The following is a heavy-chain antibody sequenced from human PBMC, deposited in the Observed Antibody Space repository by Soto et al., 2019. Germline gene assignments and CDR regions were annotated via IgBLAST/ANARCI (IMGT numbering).Heavy chain of an antibody. CDR2: ISYDGSNK. V-gene: IGHV3-30-3*01. D-gene: IGHD1-26*01. J-gene: IGHJ5*02. Sequence: GGSLRLSCEASGFTFSSYAIHWVRQAPGRGLEWVAVISYDGSNKYYADSVKGRFSVSRDDSMSTVYLQMNSLRAEDTALYYCAKDYLRWAQSWGQGTLVTVSS. CDR3: AKDYLRWAQS. CDR1: GFTFSSYA.